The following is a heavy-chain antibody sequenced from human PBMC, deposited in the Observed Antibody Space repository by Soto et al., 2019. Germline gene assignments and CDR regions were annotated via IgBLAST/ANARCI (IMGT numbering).Heavy chain of an antibody. D-gene: IGHD3-22*01. CDR1: GYSFNNYG. CDR3: ARDDHDFYYYLNMDV. J-gene: IGHJ6*02. Sequence: GASVKVSCKASGYSFNNYGISWVRQAPGQGLEWMGWIAAYNGNTNYAQKFQGRVTMTTDTSTSTAYMELRSLRSDDTAVYYCARDDHDFYYYLNMDVWGQGTTVTVSS. CDR2: IAAYNGNT. V-gene: IGHV1-18*01.